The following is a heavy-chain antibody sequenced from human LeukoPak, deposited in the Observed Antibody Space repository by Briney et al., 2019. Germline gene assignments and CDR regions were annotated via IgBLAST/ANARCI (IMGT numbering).Heavy chain of an antibody. V-gene: IGHV1-8*01. D-gene: IGHD6-19*01. CDR1: GYTFTSYD. CDR2: MNPNRGNT. CDR3: ARGYSSGWYVPYYYYYMDV. J-gene: IGHJ6*03. Sequence: ASVKVSSKASGYTFTSYDINWVRQATGQGPEWMGWMNPNRGNTGYSHKIPGRVTMTRNTSISTAYMELSSLRSEDTAVYYCARGYSSGWYVPYYYYYMDVWGKGTTVTISS.